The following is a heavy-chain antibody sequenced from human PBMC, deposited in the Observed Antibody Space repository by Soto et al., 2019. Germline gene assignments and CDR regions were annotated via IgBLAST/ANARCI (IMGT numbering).Heavy chain of an antibody. CDR1: EFTFSNYA. Sequence: PGGSLRLSCAASEFTFSNYAMSWVRQAPGKGLEWVSSISDNGGTTYYADSVKGRFTISRDNAKNSLYLQMNSLRAEDTALYHCARDNFKDYDYIWGNHGDNWFDPWGQGTLVTVSS. D-gene: IGHD3-16*01. CDR3: ARDNFKDYDYIWGNHGDNWFDP. CDR2: ISDNGGTT. J-gene: IGHJ5*02. V-gene: IGHV3-23*01.